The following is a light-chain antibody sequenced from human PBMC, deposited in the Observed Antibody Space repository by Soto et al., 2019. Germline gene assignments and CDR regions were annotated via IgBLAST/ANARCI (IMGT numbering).Light chain of an antibody. Sequence: IQMTQSPSTLPASVGDRVTITYLASQSISSWLAWYQQKPGKAPKLLIYKASSLQSGVPSRFSGSGSGTEFTLTISSLHPDDFATYYCQQYNVYSRTFGQGTKVDI. CDR3: QQYNVYSRT. CDR1: QSISSW. V-gene: IGKV1-5*03. CDR2: KAS. J-gene: IGKJ1*01.